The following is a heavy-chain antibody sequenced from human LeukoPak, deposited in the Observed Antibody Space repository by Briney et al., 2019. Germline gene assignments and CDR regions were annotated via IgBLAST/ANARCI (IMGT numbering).Heavy chain of an antibody. CDR1: GGTFSSYA. CDR3: ARDKYNWNVGKFYYYYGMDV. D-gene: IGHD1-1*01. Sequence: EASVKVSCKASGGTFSSYAISWVRQATGQGLEWMGGIIPIFGTANYAQKFQGRVTITADESTSTAYMELSSLRSEDTAVYYCARDKYNWNVGKFYYYYGMDVWGQGTTVTVSS. V-gene: IGHV1-69*13. CDR2: IIPIFGTA. J-gene: IGHJ6*02.